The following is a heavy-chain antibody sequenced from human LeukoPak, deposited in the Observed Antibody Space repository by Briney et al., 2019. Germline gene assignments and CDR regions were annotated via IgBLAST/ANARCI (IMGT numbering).Heavy chain of an antibody. V-gene: IGHV3-15*07. CDR2: IRSKTDGGTT. J-gene: IGHJ4*02. D-gene: IGHD5-12*01. CDR1: GFTFSKAW. CDR3: NTEGTLRLPGGFDF. Sequence: GGSLRLSCAASGFTFSKAWMNWVRQAPGKGLEWVGRIRSKTDGGTTDYAAPAKGRFTISRDDSKNTLHLQMSSLKTEDTAVYYCNTEGTLRLPGGFDFWGQGILVIVSS.